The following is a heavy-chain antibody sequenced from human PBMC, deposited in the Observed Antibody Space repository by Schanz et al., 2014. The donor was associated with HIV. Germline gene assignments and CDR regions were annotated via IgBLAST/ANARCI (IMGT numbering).Heavy chain of an antibody. CDR3: AAGLSRCVFDY. Sequence: DVQLLESGGGLVQPGGSLRLSCAASGFTFSSYAMSWVRQVPGKGLEWVSNISSGGTVIDYAESVKGRFTFSRDNSKSTLYLQRNSLRAEDTAMYYCAAGLSRCVFDYWGQGTLVTVSS. CDR2: ISSGGTVI. CDR1: GFTFSSYA. V-gene: IGHV3-23*01. J-gene: IGHJ4*02. D-gene: IGHD2-15*01.